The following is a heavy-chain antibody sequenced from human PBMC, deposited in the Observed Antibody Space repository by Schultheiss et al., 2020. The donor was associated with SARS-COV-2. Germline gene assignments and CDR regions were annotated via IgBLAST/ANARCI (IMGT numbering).Heavy chain of an antibody. J-gene: IGHJ5*02. CDR3: ARSPTTVNWFDP. Sequence: GGSLRLSCAASGFTFSSYGMHWVRQAPGKGLEWVAVIWYDGSNKYYADSVKGRFTISRDNSKNTLYLQMNSLRAEDTAVYYCARSPTTVNWFDPWGQGTLVTVSS. V-gene: IGHV3-33*01. CDR1: GFTFSSYG. CDR2: IWYDGSNK. D-gene: IGHD4-17*01.